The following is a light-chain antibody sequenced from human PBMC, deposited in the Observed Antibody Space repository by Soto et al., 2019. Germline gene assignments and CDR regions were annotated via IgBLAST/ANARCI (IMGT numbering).Light chain of an antibody. CDR3: GTWDSSLSAAV. V-gene: IGLV1-51*01. J-gene: IGLJ7*01. CDR1: SSNIGNNY. CDR2: DNN. Sequence: QPVLTQPPSVSAAPGQKVTISCSGSSSNIGNNYVSWYQHLPGTAPKLLIYDNNKRPSGIPDRFSASKSGTSATLGITGLQTGDEADYYCGTWDSSLSAAVFGGGTQLTVL.